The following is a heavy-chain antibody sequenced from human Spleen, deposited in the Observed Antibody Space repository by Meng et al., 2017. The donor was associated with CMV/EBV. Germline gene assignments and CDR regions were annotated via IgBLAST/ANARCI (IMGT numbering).Heavy chain of an antibody. V-gene: IGHV3-21*01. CDR2: ISSSSSYI. D-gene: IGHD4-17*01. Sequence: GGSLRLSCAASGFTFSGYSMNWVRQAPGKGLEWVSSISSSSSYIYYADSVKGRFTISRDNAKNSLYLQMNSLRAEDTTVYYCARDRGGLRMGFDAFDIWGQGTVVTVSS. CDR3: ARDRGGLRMGFDAFDI. CDR1: GFTFSGYS. J-gene: IGHJ3*02.